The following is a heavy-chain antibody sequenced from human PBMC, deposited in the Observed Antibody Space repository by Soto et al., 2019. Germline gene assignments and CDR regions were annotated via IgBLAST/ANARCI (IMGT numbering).Heavy chain of an antibody. CDR3: VRSPKIGVRGAF. V-gene: IGHV3-21*01. J-gene: IGHJ1*01. CDR2: IKVGSSRI. CDR1: GFSFSAYN. Sequence: GGSLRLSCIGSGFSFSAYNMNWVRQAPGKGLEWVSSIKVGSSRIYQPDSMKGRFTISRDDARDSVYLQINSLRAEDTALYFCVRSPKIGVRGAFWGRGTQVTVSS. D-gene: IGHD3-16*01.